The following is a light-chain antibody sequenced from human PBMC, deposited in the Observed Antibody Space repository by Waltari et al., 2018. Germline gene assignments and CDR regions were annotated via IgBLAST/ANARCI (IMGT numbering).Light chain of an antibody. CDR1: QSVSSY. V-gene: IGKV3-11*01. CDR3: QQRTNWPRNT. CDR2: DAS. J-gene: IGKJ2*01. Sequence: EIVLTQSPATLSLSPGERATLSCRASQSVSSYLAWYQQKPGQTPRLLMYDASNRATDVPARFSGSGSGTDFTLTISSLEPEDFAVYFCQQRTNWPRNTFGQGTKLEIK.